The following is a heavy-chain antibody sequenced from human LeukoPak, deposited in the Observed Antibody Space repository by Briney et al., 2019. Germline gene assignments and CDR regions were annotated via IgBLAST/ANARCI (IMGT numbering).Heavy chain of an antibody. D-gene: IGHD6-13*01. CDR2: LSTGGST. J-gene: IGHJ4*02. Sequence: GGSLRLSCAASGFTFSTYAMSWVRQAPGKGLEWVSILSTGGSTDYADSVKGRFTISRDSSKNTLYLQMNSLRAEDTAVYYCARVTGVWTFDYWGQGTLVSVPS. CDR1: GFTFSTYA. V-gene: IGHV3-66*01. CDR3: ARVTGVWTFDY.